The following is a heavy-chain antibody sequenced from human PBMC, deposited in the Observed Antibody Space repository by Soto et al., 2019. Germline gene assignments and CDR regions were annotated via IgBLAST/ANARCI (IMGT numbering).Heavy chain of an antibody. D-gene: IGHD1-26*01. CDR2: ISSSSSYI. V-gene: IGHV3-21*01. Sequence: PWVVLRLCWGASGGTFRSYSRNWVRQAPGKGLEWVSSISSSSSYIYYADSVKGRFTISRDNAKNSLYLQMNSLRAEDTAVYYCARDRDVGAASYFDYWGQGTLVTVSS. CDR3: ARDRDVGAASYFDY. J-gene: IGHJ4*02. CDR1: GGTFRSYS.